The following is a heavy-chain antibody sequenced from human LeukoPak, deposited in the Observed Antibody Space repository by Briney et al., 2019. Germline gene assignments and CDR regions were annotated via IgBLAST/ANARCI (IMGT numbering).Heavy chain of an antibody. V-gene: IGHV3-30*18. Sequence: GGSLRLSCAASGFTFSSYSMHWGRQAPGKGLEWVAVISYDGSNKYYADSVKGRFTISRDNSKNTLYLQMNSLRAEDTAVYYCAKDVDSSGLDTHLDYWGQGTLVTVSS. D-gene: IGHD3-22*01. CDR2: ISYDGSNK. CDR1: GFTFSSYS. J-gene: IGHJ4*02. CDR3: AKDVDSSGLDTHLDY.